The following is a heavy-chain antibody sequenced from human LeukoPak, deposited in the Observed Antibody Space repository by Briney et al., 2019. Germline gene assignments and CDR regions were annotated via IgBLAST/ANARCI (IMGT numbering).Heavy chain of an antibody. V-gene: IGHV4-59*11. D-gene: IGHD3-22*01. Sequence: SETLSLTCTVSSGSITRHYWTWIRQPPGKGLEWIGYIHYGRSTNYNPSLKSRVTISVDTSKKQFSLNMSSVTAADTALYYCARDSVDESSGYYPSGAFDLWGQGTLVTVSS. CDR2: IHYGRST. CDR3: ARDSVDESSGYYPSGAFDL. CDR1: SGSITRHY. J-gene: IGHJ3*01.